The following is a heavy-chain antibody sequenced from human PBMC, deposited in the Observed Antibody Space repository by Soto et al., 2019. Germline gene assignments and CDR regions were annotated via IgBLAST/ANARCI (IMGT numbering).Heavy chain of an antibody. CDR3: ARVAADYVWGSYRQ. J-gene: IGHJ4*02. V-gene: IGHV4-31*03. D-gene: IGHD3-16*02. CDR2: IYYSGST. CDR1: GGSISSGGYY. Sequence: QVQLQESGPGLVKPSQTLSLTCTVSGGSISSGGYYWSWIRQHPGKGLEWIGYIYYSGSTYYNPSLKSRVTXXVXTFXNQFSLKLSSVTAADTAVYYCARVAADYVWGSYRQWGQGTLVTVSS.